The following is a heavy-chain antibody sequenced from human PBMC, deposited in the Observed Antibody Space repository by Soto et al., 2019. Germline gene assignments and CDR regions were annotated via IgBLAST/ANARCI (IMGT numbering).Heavy chain of an antibody. CDR1: VGSFSGYY. CDR3: ARQDYGPNWFDP. D-gene: IGHD4-17*01. J-gene: IGHJ5*02. CDR2: IYYSGST. Sequence: PSETLSLTCAVYVGSFSGYYWSWIRQPPGKGLEWIGYIYYSGSTNYNPSLKSRVTISVDTSKNQFSLKLSSVTAADTAVYYCARQDYGPNWFDPWGQGTLVTVSS. V-gene: IGHV4-59*08.